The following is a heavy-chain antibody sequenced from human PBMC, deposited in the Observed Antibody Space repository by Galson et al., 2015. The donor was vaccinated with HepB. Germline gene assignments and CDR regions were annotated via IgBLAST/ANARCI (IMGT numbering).Heavy chain of an antibody. CDR1: GFTFSSYS. J-gene: IGHJ6*03. V-gene: IGHV3-30*03. D-gene: IGHD4-17*01. CDR2: ISYDGSNK. Sequence: SLRLSCAASGFTFSSYSLNWVRQAPGKGLEWVAVISYDGSNKYYADSVKGRFTISRDNSKNTLYLQMNSLRAEDTAVYYCARDDSRRTTKPAGYYYMDVWGKGTTVTVSS. CDR3: ARDDSRRTTKPAGYYYMDV.